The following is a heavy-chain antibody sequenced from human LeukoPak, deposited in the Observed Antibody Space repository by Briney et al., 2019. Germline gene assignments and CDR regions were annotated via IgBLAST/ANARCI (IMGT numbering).Heavy chain of an antibody. CDR2: IYYTGST. V-gene: IGHV4-59*01. CDR3: ARGRTRYFDWLSPYYFDY. Sequence: PSETLSLTCTVSGGSISTYCWSWIRQSPGKGLEWIGYIYYTGSTNYNPSLKSRVTMSVETSKNQLSLTLSSVTTADTAVYYCARGRTRYFDWLSPYYFDYWGQGTLVTVSS. CDR1: GGSISTYC. J-gene: IGHJ4*02. D-gene: IGHD3-9*01.